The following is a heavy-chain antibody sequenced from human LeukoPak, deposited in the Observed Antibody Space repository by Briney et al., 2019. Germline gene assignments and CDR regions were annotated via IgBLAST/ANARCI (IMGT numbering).Heavy chain of an antibody. Sequence: PSETLSLTCAVYGGSFSGYYWSWIRQPPGRGLEWIGEINHSGSTNYNPSLKSRVTISVDTSKNQFSLKLSSVTAADTAVYYCARGPQRAYYYYSNGLIGYWGQGTLVTVSS. CDR3: ARGPQRAYYYYSNGLIGY. CDR2: INHSGST. D-gene: IGHD3-22*01. CDR1: GGSFSGYY. J-gene: IGHJ4*02. V-gene: IGHV4-34*01.